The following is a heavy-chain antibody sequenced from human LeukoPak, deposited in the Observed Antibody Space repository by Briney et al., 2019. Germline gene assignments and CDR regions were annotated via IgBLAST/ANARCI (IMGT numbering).Heavy chain of an antibody. V-gene: IGHV3-30*18. CDR2: LSHAETTL. Sequence: GGSLRLSCEVSGFTFTSYGMHWVRQAPGKGLEWVAWLSHAETTLHYADSVKGRFTISRDSSKHMLFLQMNTLRHEDSATYYGPKALWARDGGDSFDVWGQGTLVTVS. J-gene: IGHJ5*02. CDR1: GFTFTSYG. D-gene: IGHD3-16*01. CDR3: PKALWARDGGDSFDV.